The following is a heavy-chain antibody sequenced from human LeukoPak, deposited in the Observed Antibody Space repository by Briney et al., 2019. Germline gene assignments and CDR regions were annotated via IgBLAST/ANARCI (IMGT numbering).Heavy chain of an antibody. CDR3: TTGSGRYYDSSGYYWDAFDI. V-gene: IGHV3-15*01. D-gene: IGHD3-22*01. J-gene: IGHJ3*02. Sequence: GGSLRLSCAASGFTFSNAWMSWVRQAPGKGLEWVGRIKSKTDGGTTDYAAPMKGRFTISRDDSKNTLYLQMNSLKTEDTAVYYCTTGSGRYYDSSGYYWDAFDIWGQGTMVTVSS. CDR2: IKSKTDGGTT. CDR1: GFTFSNAW.